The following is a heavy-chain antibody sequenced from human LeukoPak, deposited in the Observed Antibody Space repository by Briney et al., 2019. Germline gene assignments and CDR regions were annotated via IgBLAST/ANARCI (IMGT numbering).Heavy chain of an antibody. CDR2: INPTTDET. Sequence: VASVKVSCKASGYTFTGYYIHWVRQAPGQGLEWMGWINPTTDETDYAPNFQGRVTMTRDTSMSTAYMELSGLRLDDTALYFCARDWELRYWQGGLGYWGQGTLITVSS. CDR3: ARDWELRYWQGGLGY. CDR1: GYTFTGYY. D-gene: IGHD3-9*01. J-gene: IGHJ4*02. V-gene: IGHV1-2*02.